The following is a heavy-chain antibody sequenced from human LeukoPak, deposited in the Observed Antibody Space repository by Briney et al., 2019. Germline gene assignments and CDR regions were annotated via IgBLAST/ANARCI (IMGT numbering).Heavy chain of an antibody. CDR3: ARDLFSFYYDSSGYCDY. J-gene: IGHJ4*02. CDR2: ISGSGHNI. V-gene: IGHV3-11*01. Sequence: PGGSLRLSCVASGFSFSDYYMNWFRQAPGKGLEWLSFISGSGHNILYTDSVKGRFTVSRDNVKKTVFLQMNSLRADDTAVYYCARDLFSFYYDSSGYCDYWGQGTRDTVSS. CDR1: GFSFSDYY. D-gene: IGHD3-22*01.